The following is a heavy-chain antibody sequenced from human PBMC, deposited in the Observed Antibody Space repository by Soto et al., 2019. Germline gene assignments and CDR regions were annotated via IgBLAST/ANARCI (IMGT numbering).Heavy chain of an antibody. CDR2: IIPIFDTA. J-gene: IGHJ6*02. V-gene: IGHV1-69*12. CDR3: AGHSSGVPGYYYGMDV. Sequence: QVQLVQSGAEVNKPGSSVKVSCKASGGTFSSYAISWVRQAPGQGLEWMGGIIPIFDTADYAQKFQGRVTITADESTNTAYMELSSLRSEDTAVYYCAGHSSGVPGYYYGMDVWGQGTTVTVSS. CDR1: GGTFSSYA. D-gene: IGHD3-22*01.